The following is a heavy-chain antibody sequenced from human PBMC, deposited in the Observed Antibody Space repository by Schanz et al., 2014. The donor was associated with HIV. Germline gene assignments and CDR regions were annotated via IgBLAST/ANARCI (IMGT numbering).Heavy chain of an antibody. J-gene: IGHJ4*02. D-gene: IGHD3-22*01. CDR3: ARVGRAYYYDSSGGIDY. CDR1: GYTFTDYF. V-gene: IGHV1-2*02. Sequence: QVQLVQSGAEVKKPGASVKVSCKASGYTFTDYFVHWVRQAPGQGLEWMAWLKPNSGETKFARKXXXXXXMNRDTSIXXXXMEFSGVRSDDTXXXXXARVGRAYYYDSSGGIDYWGQGTLVTVSS. CDR2: LKPNSGET.